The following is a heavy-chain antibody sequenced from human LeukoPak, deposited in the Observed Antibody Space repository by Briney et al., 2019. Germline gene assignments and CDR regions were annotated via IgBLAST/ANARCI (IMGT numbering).Heavy chain of an antibody. Sequence: PGGSLRLSCAASVFTFNGYWMNSVRQAPGKGLVWVSRINSDGSGTSDADFVKGRFTISRDNSKNTLYLQMNSLRADDTAMYYCARDRLSNDSFYIWGQGTMVTVSS. V-gene: IGHV3-74*01. CDR2: INSDGSGT. J-gene: IGHJ3*02. D-gene: IGHD4-11*01. CDR3: ARDRLSNDSFYI. CDR1: VFTFNGYW.